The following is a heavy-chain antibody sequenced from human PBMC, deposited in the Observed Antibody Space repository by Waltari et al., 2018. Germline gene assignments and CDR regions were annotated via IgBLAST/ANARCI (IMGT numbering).Heavy chain of an antibody. CDR2: INHSGST. J-gene: IGHJ4*02. CDR3: ARVGSSSDYFDY. V-gene: IGHV4-34*01. Sequence: QVQLQQWGAGLLKPSETLSLTCAVSGGSFSCYSWTWIRQPPGTGLEWIGEINHSGSTNYNPSLKSRVTISVDTSKNQFSLKLSSVTAADTAVYYCARVGSSSDYFDYWGQGTLVTVSS. CDR1: GGSFSCYS. D-gene: IGHD6-6*01.